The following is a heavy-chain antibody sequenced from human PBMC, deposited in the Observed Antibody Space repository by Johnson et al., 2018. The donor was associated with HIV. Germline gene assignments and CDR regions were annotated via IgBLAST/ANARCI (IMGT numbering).Heavy chain of an antibody. D-gene: IGHD1-26*01. J-gene: IGHJ3*02. CDR1: GFTFSSYA. CDR2: ISYDGSNK. CDR3: ARGYLSGSPDI. V-gene: IGHV3-30*04. Sequence: QVHLVESGGGVVQPGRSLRLSCAASGFTFSSYAMHWVRQAPGKGLEWVAVISYDGSNKYYADSVKGRFTISRDNSKNTLYLQMNSLRAEDTAVYYCARGYLSGSPDIWGQGTMVTVSS.